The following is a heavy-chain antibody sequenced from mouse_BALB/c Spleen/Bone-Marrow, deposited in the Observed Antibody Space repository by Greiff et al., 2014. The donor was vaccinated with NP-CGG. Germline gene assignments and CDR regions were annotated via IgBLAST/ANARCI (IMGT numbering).Heavy chain of an antibody. CDR2: INPGSGGT. J-gene: IGHJ4*01. V-gene: IGHV1-54*01. Sequence: QVQLQQSGAELVRPGTSVKVSCKASGYAFTNYLIEWVKQRPGQGLEWIGVINPGSGGTNYNEKFKGKATLTADKSSSTAYMQLSSLTSDDSAVYFCARSGYGNYFYAMDYWGQGTPVTVSS. D-gene: IGHD2-10*02. CDR1: GYAFTNYL. CDR3: ARSGYGNYFYAMDY.